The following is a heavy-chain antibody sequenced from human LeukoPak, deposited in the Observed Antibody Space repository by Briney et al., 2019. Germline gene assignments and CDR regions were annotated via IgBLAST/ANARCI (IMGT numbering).Heavy chain of an antibody. CDR3: AGSGDIVATKSFDY. J-gene: IGHJ4*02. CDR1: GYTFTSYG. D-gene: IGHD5-12*01. V-gene: IGHV1-18*01. CDR2: ISGYNGNT. Sequence: ASVKVSCKASGYTFTSYGITWVRQAPGQGLEWMGWISGYNGNTKYAQKFQARVTLTTDTSTSTAYMELRSLRSDDTAVYYCAGSGDIVATKSFDYWGQGTLVTVSS.